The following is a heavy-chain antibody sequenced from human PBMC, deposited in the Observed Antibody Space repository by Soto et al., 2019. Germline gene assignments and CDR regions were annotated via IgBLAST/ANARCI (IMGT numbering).Heavy chain of an antibody. D-gene: IGHD1-26*01. Sequence: VQLVESGGGVVQPGRSLRLSCAGSGFTFSSSDMHWVRQAPGKGLEWVAVIRYDGSNKYYADSVKGRFTISRDNSKNTLYLQMNSLSAEDTAVYYCARPHSGSESEFYYWGQGTLVTVSS. CDR1: GFTFSSSD. V-gene: IGHV3-33*01. CDR3: ARPHSGSESEFYY. CDR2: IRYDGSNK. J-gene: IGHJ4*02.